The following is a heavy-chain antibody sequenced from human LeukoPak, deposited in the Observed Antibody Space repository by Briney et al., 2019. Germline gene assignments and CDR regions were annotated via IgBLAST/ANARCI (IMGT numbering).Heavy chain of an antibody. D-gene: IGHD1-14*01. CDR3: AREGGTGAFDI. CDR1: GGSISSGSYY. J-gene: IGHJ3*02. V-gene: IGHV4-61*02. CDR2: IYTSEST. Sequence: SETLSLTCTVSGGSISSGSYYWSWIRQPAGKGLEWIGRIYTSESTNYNPSLKSRVTISVDTSKNQFSLKLSSVTAADTAVYYCAREGGTGAFDIWGQGTMVTVSS.